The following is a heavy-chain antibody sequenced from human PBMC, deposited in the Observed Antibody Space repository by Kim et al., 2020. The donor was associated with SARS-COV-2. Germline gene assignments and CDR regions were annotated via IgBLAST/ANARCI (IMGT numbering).Heavy chain of an antibody. CDR1: GYTFTSYA. Sequence: ASVKVSCKASGYTFTSYAMNWVRQAPGQGLEWMGWINTNTGNPTYAQGFTGRFVFSLDTSVSTAYLQISSLKAEDTAVYYCARGIVVPAVDYYYYYGMDVWGQGTTVTVSS. CDR2: INTNTGNP. CDR3: ARGIVVPAVDYYYYYGMDV. D-gene: IGHD2-2*01. V-gene: IGHV7-4-1*02. J-gene: IGHJ6*02.